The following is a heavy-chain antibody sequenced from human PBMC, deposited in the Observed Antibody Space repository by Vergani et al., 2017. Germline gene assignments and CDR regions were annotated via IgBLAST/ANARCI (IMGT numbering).Heavy chain of an antibody. CDR2: MDYSGST. D-gene: IGHD2-15*01. V-gene: IGHV4-39*01. Sequence: QVQLQESGPGLVKPSETLSLTCTVSGDSVISTDYHWGWIRQPPGKVLEWIGSMDYSGSTSYNPSLESRIPISFETPKNQFSLRLTSVTAADTAVYYCASKRGACRAAYCHSYDFWGPGTLVGVSS. CDR1: GDSVISTDYH. J-gene: IGHJ4*02. CDR3: ASKRGACRAAYCHSYDF.